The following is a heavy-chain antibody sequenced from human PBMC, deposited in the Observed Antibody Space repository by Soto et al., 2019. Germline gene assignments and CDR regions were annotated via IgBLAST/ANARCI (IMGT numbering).Heavy chain of an antibody. CDR3: ARDAYSSSSMWFDP. Sequence: SVNVSCKASGGTFSSYAISWMRQAPGQGLEWMGGIIPIFGTANYAQKFQGRVTITADESTSTAYMELSSLRSEDTAVYYCARDAYSSSSMWFDPWGQGTLVTVSS. CDR2: IIPIFGTA. CDR1: GGTFSSYA. J-gene: IGHJ5*02. D-gene: IGHD6-6*01. V-gene: IGHV1-69*13.